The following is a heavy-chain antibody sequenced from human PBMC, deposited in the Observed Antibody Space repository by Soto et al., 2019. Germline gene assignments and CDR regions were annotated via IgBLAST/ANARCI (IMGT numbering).Heavy chain of an antibody. Sequence: ASVKVSCKASGGTFSSYAISWVRQAPGQGLELMGGIIPIFGTANYAQKFQGRVTITADKSTSTAYMELSSLRSEDTAVYYCARGEKNWGCSGGSCWAFAFDIWGQGTMVTV. CDR2: IIPIFGTA. D-gene: IGHD2-15*01. CDR3: ARGEKNWGCSGGSCWAFAFDI. CDR1: GGTFSSYA. V-gene: IGHV1-69*06. J-gene: IGHJ3*02.